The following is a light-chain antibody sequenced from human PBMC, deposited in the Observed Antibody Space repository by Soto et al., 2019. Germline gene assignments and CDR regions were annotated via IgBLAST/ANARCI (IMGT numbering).Light chain of an antibody. J-gene: IGKJ5*01. Sequence: EIVLTQSPGTLSVSPGERATLSFSASQSVSSYLAWYQQKPGQAPRLLIYDASNRATGIPARFSGSGSGTDFTLTISSLEPEDFAVYYCQQRSNWPPRITFGQGTRLENK. CDR1: QSVSSY. CDR2: DAS. V-gene: IGKV3-11*01. CDR3: QQRSNWPPRIT.